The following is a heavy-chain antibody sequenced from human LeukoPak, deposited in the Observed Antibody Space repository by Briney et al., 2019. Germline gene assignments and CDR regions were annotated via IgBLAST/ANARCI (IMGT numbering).Heavy chain of an antibody. CDR2: INHSGST. Sequence: SETLSLTCAVYGGSFSGYYWNWIRQPPGKGLEWIGEINHSGSTNYNPSLKSRVTISVDTSKNQFSLKLSSVTAADTAVYYCARGDSSSTPTIEWFDPWGQGTLVTVSS. CDR3: ARGDSSSTPTIEWFDP. V-gene: IGHV4-34*01. D-gene: IGHD6-6*01. CDR1: GGSFSGYY. J-gene: IGHJ5*02.